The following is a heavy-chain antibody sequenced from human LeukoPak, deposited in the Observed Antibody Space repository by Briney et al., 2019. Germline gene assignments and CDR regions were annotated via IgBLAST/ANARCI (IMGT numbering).Heavy chain of an antibody. J-gene: IGHJ3*02. D-gene: IGHD1-1*01. V-gene: IGHV4-34*01. CDR2: ITHSGST. CDR3: AREDRTSLKYAFDI. CDR1: GGSFCDYH. Sequence: SETLSLTCAVYGGSFCDYHWTCIRESPGKGLEWIGEITHSGSTDYNPSLRSRVTISVDTSKKQFSLKVTSATAADTAVYYCAREDRTSLKYAFDIWGQGTMVTVSS.